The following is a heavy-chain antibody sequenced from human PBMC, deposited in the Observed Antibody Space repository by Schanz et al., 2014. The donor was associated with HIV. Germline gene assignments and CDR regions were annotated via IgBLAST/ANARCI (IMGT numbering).Heavy chain of an antibody. Sequence: QVQLVQSGAEVKKPGASVKVSCKASGYTFNSYGIVWVRQAPGQGLEWMGWINTYNGNTNYAQKFQGRVTMTTDTSTTTAYMNLRSLRSDDTAMYYCAREGDGASVTGTSDYWGQGTLVTVSS. CDR3: AREGDGASVTGTSDY. D-gene: IGHD1-20*01. CDR1: GYTFNSYG. J-gene: IGHJ4*02. CDR2: INTYNGNT. V-gene: IGHV1-18*01.